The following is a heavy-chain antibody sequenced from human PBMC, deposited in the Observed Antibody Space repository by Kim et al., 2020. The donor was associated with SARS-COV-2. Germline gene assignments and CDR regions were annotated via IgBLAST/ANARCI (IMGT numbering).Heavy chain of an antibody. Sequence: SETLSLTCTVSGGSISSSSYYWGWIRQPPGKGLEWIGSIYYSGSTYYNPSLKSRVTISVDTSKNQFSLKLSSVTAADTAVYYCARRRADYGEGWFDPWGQGTLVTVSS. V-gene: IGHV4-39*01. J-gene: IGHJ5*02. CDR2: IYYSGST. CDR1: GGSISSSSYY. CDR3: ARRRADYGEGWFDP. D-gene: IGHD4-17*01.